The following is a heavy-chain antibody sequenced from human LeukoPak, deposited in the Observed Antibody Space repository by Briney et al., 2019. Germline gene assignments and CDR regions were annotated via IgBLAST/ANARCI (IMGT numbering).Heavy chain of an antibody. Sequence: GGSLRLSCAASGFTFSTYGMHWVRQAPGKGLEWVAVIWYDGSNKYYADSVRGRFTISRDNFKNTLYLQMNSLRAEDTAVYYCAKAPVATYSFFSAMDVWGQGTTVSVSS. CDR2: IWYDGSNK. V-gene: IGHV3-33*06. J-gene: IGHJ6*02. CDR3: AKAPVATYSFFSAMDV. CDR1: GFTFSTYG.